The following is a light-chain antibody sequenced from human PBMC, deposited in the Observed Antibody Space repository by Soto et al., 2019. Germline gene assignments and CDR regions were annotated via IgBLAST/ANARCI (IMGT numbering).Light chain of an antibody. CDR3: QQYNSYPT. J-gene: IGKJ1*01. CDR1: QSISSW. CDR2: KAS. V-gene: IGKV1-5*03. Sequence: DIQMTQSPSTLSASVGDRVTITCRASQSISSWLAWYQQKPGKAPKLLIYKASSLESGVPSRFSGSGSGTEFTLNSSILQPDDFATYYCQQYNSYPTFGQGTKVEIK.